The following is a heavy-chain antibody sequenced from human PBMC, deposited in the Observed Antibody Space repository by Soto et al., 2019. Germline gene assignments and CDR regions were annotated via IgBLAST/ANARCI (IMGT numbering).Heavy chain of an antibody. CDR1: GFTFSTYG. V-gene: IGHV3-33*03. CDR3: AKSRLPRAVYYGMDV. Sequence: QVQLVESGGGVVQPGRSLRLSCAASGFTFSTYGMHWVRQTPGKVLEWLGVIWYDGSNQYYVDFVKGRFNISRDNPKNTMYLQMHSLRADDTAVYYCAKSRLPRAVYYGMDVWGQGTTVTVSS. CDR2: IWYDGSNQ. D-gene: IGHD3-10*01. J-gene: IGHJ6*02.